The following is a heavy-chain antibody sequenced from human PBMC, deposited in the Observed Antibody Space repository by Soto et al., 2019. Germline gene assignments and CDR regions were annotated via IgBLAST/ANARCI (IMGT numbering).Heavy chain of an antibody. Sequence: QVQLVQSGAEVKKPGSSVKVSCKASGGTFSSYTISWVRQAPGQGLEWMGRIIPILGIANYAQKFQGRVTITADKSTSKAYMELSSLSSEDTAVYYCARVGSYGESSQVANYWGQGALVTVSS. J-gene: IGHJ4*02. CDR2: IIPILGIA. CDR3: ARVGSYGESSQVANY. D-gene: IGHD4-17*01. V-gene: IGHV1-69*02. CDR1: GGTFSSYT.